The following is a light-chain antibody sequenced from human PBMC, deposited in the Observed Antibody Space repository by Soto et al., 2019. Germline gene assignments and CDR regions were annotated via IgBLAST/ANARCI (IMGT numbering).Light chain of an antibody. CDR3: HQYGSSPFT. CDR2: CAS. Sequence: EVVLTQSPATLSLSPGERATLSCRANQSVSANYLAWYQQKPGQAPRLLIYCASSRATAIPDRFSGSGSGTYFTLTISRLEPEDFAVFYCHQYGSSPFTCGPGTKVDIK. V-gene: IGKV3-20*01. CDR1: QSVSANY. J-gene: IGKJ3*01.